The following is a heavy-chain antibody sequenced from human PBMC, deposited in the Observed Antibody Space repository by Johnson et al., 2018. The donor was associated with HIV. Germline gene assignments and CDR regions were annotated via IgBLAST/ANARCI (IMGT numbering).Heavy chain of an antibody. J-gene: IGHJ3*02. Sequence: VQLVESGGGSVKPGDSLRLSCAASGFTFSDVWMTWVRQAPGRGLEWLGRIKTKTEGGTTDYAAPVKGRFTISRDDSINTVYLQLNSLQSEDMAVYYCTSGDGSGASCHAFDIWGQGTMVTVSS. CDR2: IKTKTEGGTT. CDR3: TSGDGSGASCHAFDI. D-gene: IGHD2-15*01. V-gene: IGHV3-15*01. CDR1: GFTFSDVW.